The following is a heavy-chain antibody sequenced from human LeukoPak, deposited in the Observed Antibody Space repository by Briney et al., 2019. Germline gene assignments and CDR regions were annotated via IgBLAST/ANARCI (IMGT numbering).Heavy chain of an antibody. CDR3: ARGNVLRFLEWLDY. CDR2: IYSGGST. J-gene: IGHJ4*02. Sequence: GGSLRLSCAASGFTVSSNYMSWVRQAPGKGLEWVSVIYSGGSTYYADSVKGRFTISRDNSKNTLYLQMNSLRAEDTAVYYCARGNVLRFLEWLDYWGQGTLVTVSS. V-gene: IGHV3-53*01. CDR1: GFTVSSNY. D-gene: IGHD3-3*01.